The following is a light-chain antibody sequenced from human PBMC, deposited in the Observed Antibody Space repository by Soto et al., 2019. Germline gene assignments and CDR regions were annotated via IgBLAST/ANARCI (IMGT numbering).Light chain of an antibody. J-gene: IGKJ5*01. CDR2: GAS. Sequence: EIVMTQSPATLSVSPGERVTLSCRASQSISTNLAWYQQKPGQTPSLLMYGASTRATGIPARFSGSGFGTEFTLTISSLQSEDFAAYYCQQYNTWSSTTFGQGTRLEIK. CDR3: QQYNTWSSTT. CDR1: QSISTN. V-gene: IGKV3-15*01.